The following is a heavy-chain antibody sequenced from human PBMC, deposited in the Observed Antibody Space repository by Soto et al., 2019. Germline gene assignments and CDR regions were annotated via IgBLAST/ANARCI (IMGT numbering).Heavy chain of an antibody. CDR2: IYYSGST. V-gene: IGHV4-59*01. J-gene: IGHJ5*02. CDR1: GGSISSYY. CDR3: ARDKYGGSTSGYGPGFAP. Sequence: SETLSLTCTVSGGSISSYYWSWIRQPPGKGLEWIGYIYYSGSTNYNPSLKSRVTISVDTSKNQFSLTLSSVTAADTAVYYCARDKYGGSTSGYGPGFAPGVQGTWVPVSS. D-gene: IGHD2-2*01.